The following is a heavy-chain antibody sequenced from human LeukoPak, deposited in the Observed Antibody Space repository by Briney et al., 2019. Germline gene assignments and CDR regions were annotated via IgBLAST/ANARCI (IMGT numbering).Heavy chain of an antibody. V-gene: IGHV3-74*01. Sequence: PGGSLRLSCAASGFTFSSYWMHWVRQAPGKGLVWVSRINADGSSTSYADSVKGRFTISRDNAKNTLYLQMNSLRAEDTAVYYCASYFDSTGYFKEGYAIWGRGTLVTVSS. CDR1: GFTFSSYW. D-gene: IGHD3-22*01. CDR3: ASYFDSTGYFKEGYAI. J-gene: IGHJ3*02. CDR2: INADGSST.